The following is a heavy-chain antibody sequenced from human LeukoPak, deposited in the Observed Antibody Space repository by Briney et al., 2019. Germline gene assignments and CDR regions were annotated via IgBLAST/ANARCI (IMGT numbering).Heavy chain of an antibody. D-gene: IGHD3-22*01. CDR3: ANISYYDSSGYYYTAAPYYFDY. V-gene: IGHV3-23*01. Sequence: GASLRLSCAASGFTFSSYAMSWVRQAPGKGLEWVSAISGSGGSTYYADSVKGRFTISRDNSKNTLYLQMNSLRAEDTAVYYCANISYYDSSGYYYTAAPYYFDYWGQGTLVTVSS. CDR2: ISGSGGST. CDR1: GFTFSSYA. J-gene: IGHJ4*02.